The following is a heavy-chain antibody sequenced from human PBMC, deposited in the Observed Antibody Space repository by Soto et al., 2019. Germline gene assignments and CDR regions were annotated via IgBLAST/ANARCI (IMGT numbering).Heavy chain of an antibody. Sequence: SLKISCAASGFTFDDYAMHWVRQAPGKGLEWVSGISWNSGSIGYADYVKGRFTISRENAKNSLYLQMNSLRAEDTALYYCAKVHQGYYYDSSGYDIWGQGTMVTVSS. J-gene: IGHJ3*02. D-gene: IGHD3-22*01. CDR2: ISWNSGSI. CDR1: GFTFDDYA. CDR3: AKVHQGYYYDSSGYDI. V-gene: IGHV3-9*01.